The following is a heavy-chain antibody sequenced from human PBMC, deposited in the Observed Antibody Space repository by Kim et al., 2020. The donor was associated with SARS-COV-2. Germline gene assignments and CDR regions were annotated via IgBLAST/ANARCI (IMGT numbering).Heavy chain of an antibody. D-gene: IGHD3-9*01. CDR2: IYYRGST. CDR1: GDSISSGGFY. CDR3: AAYDILTGYYADS. J-gene: IGHJ4*02. Sequence: SETLSLTCTVSGDSISSGGFYWTWIRQHPGKGLEWLGNIYYRGSTFYNPSLKSRVTISLDTSKNQFSLKLSSVTAADTAVYYCAAYDILTGYYADSWGQGTLVTVSS. V-gene: IGHV4-31*03.